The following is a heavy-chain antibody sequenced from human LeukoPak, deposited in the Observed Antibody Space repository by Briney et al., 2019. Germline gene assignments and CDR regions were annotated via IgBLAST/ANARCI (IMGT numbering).Heavy chain of an antibody. V-gene: IGHV3-33*01. CDR3: ARDSNYYDSSGCFQH. J-gene: IGHJ1*01. CDR2: IWYDGSNK. Sequence: PGGSLRLSCAASGFTFSSYGVHWVRQAPGKGLEWVAVIWYDGSNKYYADSVKGRFTISRDNSKNTLYLQMNSLRAEDTAVYYCARDSNYYDSSGCFQHWGQGTLVTVSS. CDR1: GFTFSSYG. D-gene: IGHD3-22*01.